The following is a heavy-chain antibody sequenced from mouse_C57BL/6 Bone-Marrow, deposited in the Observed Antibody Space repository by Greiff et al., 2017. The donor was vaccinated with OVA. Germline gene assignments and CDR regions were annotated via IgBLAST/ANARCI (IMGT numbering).Heavy chain of an antibody. V-gene: IGHV1-15*01. J-gene: IGHJ1*03. D-gene: IGHD2-4*01. CDR2: IDPETGGT. Sequence: LVESGAELVRPGASVTLSCKASGYTFTDYEMHWVKQTPVHGLEWIGAIDPETGGTAYNQKFKGKAILTADKSSSTAYMELRSLTSEDSAVYYCTRWGLREYFDVWGTGTTVTVSS. CDR3: TRWGLREYFDV. CDR1: GYTFTDYE.